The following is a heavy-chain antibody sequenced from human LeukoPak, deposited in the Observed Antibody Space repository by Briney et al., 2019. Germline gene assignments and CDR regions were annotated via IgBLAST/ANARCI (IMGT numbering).Heavy chain of an antibody. CDR2: IYSGGST. D-gene: IGHD1-7*01. V-gene: IGHV3-66*01. CDR3: AKDAILGTSGYYFDY. Sequence: GGSLRLSCAASGFTVSSNYMSWVRQAPGKGLEWVSVIYSGGSTYYADSVKGRFTISRDNSKNTLYLQMNSLRAEDTALYYCAKDAILGTSGYYFDYWGQGTLVTVSS. CDR1: GFTVSSNY. J-gene: IGHJ4*02.